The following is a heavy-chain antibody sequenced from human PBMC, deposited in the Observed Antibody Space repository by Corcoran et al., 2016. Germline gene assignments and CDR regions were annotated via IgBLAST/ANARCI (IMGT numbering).Heavy chain of an antibody. CDR2: ISYDGSNK. Sequence: VRLVESGGGLVQPGGSLRLSCAASGFTFSSYSMNWVRQAPGKGLEWVAVISYDGSNKYYADSVKGRFTISRDNSKNTLYLQMNSLRAEDTAVYYCAKDLSKKVLRFLEWSYYGMDVWGQGTMVTVSS. D-gene: IGHD3-3*01. J-gene: IGHJ6*02. CDR1: GFTFSSYS. V-gene: IGHV3-30*18. CDR3: AKDLSKKVLRFLEWSYYGMDV.